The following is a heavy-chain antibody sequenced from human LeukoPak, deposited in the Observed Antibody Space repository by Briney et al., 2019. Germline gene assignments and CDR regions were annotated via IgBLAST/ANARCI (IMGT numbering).Heavy chain of an antibody. D-gene: IGHD4-17*01. CDR1: GVSISSSNSY. CDR3: ARDSRGDYDATNFYYYYYMDV. V-gene: IGHV4-61*02. J-gene: IGHJ6*03. Sequence: SETLSLTCTVSGVSISSSNSYWGWIRQPAGKGLEWIGRIYTSGSTNYNPSLKSRVTMSVDTSKNQFSLKLSSVTAADTAVYYCARDSRGDYDATNFYYYYYMDVWGKGTTVTISS. CDR2: IYTSGST.